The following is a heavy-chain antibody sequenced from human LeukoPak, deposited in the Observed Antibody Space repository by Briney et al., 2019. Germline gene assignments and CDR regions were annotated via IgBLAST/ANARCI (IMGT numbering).Heavy chain of an antibody. Sequence: SETLSLTCAVYGGSFSGYYWSWIRQPPGKGLEWIGEINHSGSTNYNPSLKSRVTISVDTSKNQFSLKLSSVTAADTAVYYCARQYYDILTGQRAGMDVWGQGTTVTVSS. D-gene: IGHD3-9*01. CDR3: ARQYYDILTGQRAGMDV. CDR2: INHSGST. V-gene: IGHV4-34*01. J-gene: IGHJ6*02. CDR1: GGSFSGYY.